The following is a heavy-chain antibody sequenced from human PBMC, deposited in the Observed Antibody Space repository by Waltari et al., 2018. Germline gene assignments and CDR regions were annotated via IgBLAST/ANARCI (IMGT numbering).Heavy chain of an antibody. CDR1: GDSISGNYW. Sequence: QVQLQESGQGLVKPSGTLSLTCAVSGDSISGNYWWSWVRQSPEKRLEWIGQVHHSGKTHYNPSLQSRVTISLDKPKNQFSLNLNSVTAADTAVYYCAGDRAIGLFFDYWGRGTLVTVSS. V-gene: IGHV4-4*02. J-gene: IGHJ4*02. CDR2: VHHSGKT. D-gene: IGHD2-2*01. CDR3: AGDRAIGLFFDY.